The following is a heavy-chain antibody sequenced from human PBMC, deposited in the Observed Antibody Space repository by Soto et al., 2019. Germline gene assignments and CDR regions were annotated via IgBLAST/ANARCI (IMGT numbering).Heavy chain of an antibody. CDR2: IYYSGTT. CDR3: ARLGGSYAVPHFDY. V-gene: IGHV4-59*08. Sequence: SETLSLTCTVSGGSINQYYWTWILQPPGKGLEWMGYIYYSGTTTNYNPSLKSRVTLSVDTSKNQFSLKLSSVTAADTAVYYCARLGGSYAVPHFDYWGQGTLVTVSS. D-gene: IGHD1-26*01. J-gene: IGHJ4*02. CDR1: GGSINQYY.